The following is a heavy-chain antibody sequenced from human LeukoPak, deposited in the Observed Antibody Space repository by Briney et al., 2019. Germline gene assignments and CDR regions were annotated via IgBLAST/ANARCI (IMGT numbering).Heavy chain of an antibody. Sequence: PGRSQRLSCAASGITFSGYGMHWVRQAPGKGLERVALIWNDGSKKYYADSVKGRFTISRDDSKNTLYLQMNSLRAEDTAVYYCTRWVGVPVKGLDYWGQGILVTVSS. D-gene: IGHD3-16*01. J-gene: IGHJ4*02. CDR3: TRWVGVPVKGLDY. V-gene: IGHV3-33*01. CDR2: IWNDGSKK. CDR1: GITFSGYG.